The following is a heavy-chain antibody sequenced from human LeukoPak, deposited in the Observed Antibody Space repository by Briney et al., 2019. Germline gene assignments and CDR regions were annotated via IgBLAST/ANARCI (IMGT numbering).Heavy chain of an antibody. CDR1: GFTFSSYE. D-gene: IGHD4-17*01. J-gene: IGHJ3*02. V-gene: IGHV3-30*02. CDR3: AKDSTIYGNDAFDI. Sequence: GGSLRLSCAASGFTFSSYEMNWVRQPPGKGLEWVAFIRYDGSKKYYADSVKGRFTISRDNSKNTLYLQMNSLRAEDTAVYYCAKDSTIYGNDAFDIWGQGTMVTVSS. CDR2: IRYDGSKK.